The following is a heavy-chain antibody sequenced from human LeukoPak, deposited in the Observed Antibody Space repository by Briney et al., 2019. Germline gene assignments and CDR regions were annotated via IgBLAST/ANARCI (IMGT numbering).Heavy chain of an antibody. Sequence: GGSLRLSCAASGFTFSSYAMSWVRQAPGKGLEWVSAISGSGDSTYYADSVKGRFTISRDNSKNTLYLQMNSLRAEDTAVYYCAKVAALYYDILTGYYYYYYYMDVWGKGTTVTVSS. V-gene: IGHV3-23*01. CDR3: AKVAALYYDILTGYYYYYYYMDV. J-gene: IGHJ6*03. D-gene: IGHD3-9*01. CDR1: GFTFSSYA. CDR2: ISGSGDST.